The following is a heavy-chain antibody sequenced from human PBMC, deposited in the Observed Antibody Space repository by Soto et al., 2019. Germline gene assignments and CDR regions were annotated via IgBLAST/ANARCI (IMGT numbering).Heavy chain of an antibody. CDR2: IYWDEDK. V-gene: IGHV2-5*02. CDR3: AHVFTSLAPFDS. D-gene: IGHD3-10*02. Sequence: QITLKESGPTLVKPTQTLTLTCTFSGFSLSTSGVGVGWIRQPPGKALEWLGFIYWDEDKRYSPSLKSRLTVTKYTSKSRVVLTMTSMDRVDTATYYCAHVFTSLAPFDSWGQGTLVTVSA. CDR1: GFSLSTSGVG. J-gene: IGHJ4*02.